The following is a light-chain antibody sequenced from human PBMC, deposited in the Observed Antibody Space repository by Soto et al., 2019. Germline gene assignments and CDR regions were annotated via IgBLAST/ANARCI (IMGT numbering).Light chain of an antibody. J-gene: IGKJ1*01. CDR1: QDIAGY. CDR3: QQGYNFPRA. Sequence: DIQVTQSPSSVSASVGDRVTITCRASQDIAGYLAWYQQVPGQAPYLLIYPASTLQSGVPSRFSGSGSGTDFTLTINSLQPEDFATYYCQQGYNFPRAFGQGTKVDIK. CDR2: PAS. V-gene: IGKV1-12*01.